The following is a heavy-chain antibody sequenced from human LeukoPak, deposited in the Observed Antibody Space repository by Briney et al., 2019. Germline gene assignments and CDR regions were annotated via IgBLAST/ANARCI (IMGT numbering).Heavy chain of an antibody. D-gene: IGHD2/OR15-2a*01. CDR2: ISRDGTSK. V-gene: IGHV3-30-3*01. Sequence: PGGSLRLSCAASGFTFSSYGIHWVRQAPGKGLEWVAVISRDGTSKYYVDSVKGRFTISRDNSKNTLYLQMNSLRAEDTAVYYCALSVAHFDYWGQGTLVTVSS. J-gene: IGHJ4*02. CDR1: GFTFSSYG. CDR3: ALSVAHFDY.